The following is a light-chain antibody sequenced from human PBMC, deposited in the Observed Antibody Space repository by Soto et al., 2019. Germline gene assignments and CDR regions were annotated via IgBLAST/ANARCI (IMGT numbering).Light chain of an antibody. Sequence: QYVLTQPPSVSGAPGQRVTISCTGGSSNLGAGYDVHWYQHLPGTAPKLVIYGNTNRPSGVPDRFSGSKSGTSASLAITGLQAEDEADYYCQSYDSSLSGSWVFGGGTKLTVL. J-gene: IGLJ2*01. CDR3: QSYDSSLSGSWV. CDR1: SSNLGAGYD. V-gene: IGLV1-40*01. CDR2: GNT.